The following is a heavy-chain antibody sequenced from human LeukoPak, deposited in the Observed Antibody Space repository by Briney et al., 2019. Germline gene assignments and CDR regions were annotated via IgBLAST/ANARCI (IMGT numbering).Heavy chain of an antibody. J-gene: IGHJ3*01. CDR2: ITSDSTT. V-gene: IGHV3-23*05. D-gene: IGHD2-21*02. CDR1: GFILSAYA. Sequence: GGSLRLSCTASGFILSAYAMTWVRQAPGKVLEWVSSITSDSTTSYGDSVKGRFTISRDNSKNTVYLQMDSLRAEDTAIFYCGRDPNGDYVGAFEFWSRGTMVTVSS. CDR3: GRDPNGDYVGAFEF.